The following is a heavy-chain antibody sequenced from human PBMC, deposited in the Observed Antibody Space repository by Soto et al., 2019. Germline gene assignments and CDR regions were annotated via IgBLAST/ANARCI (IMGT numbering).Heavy chain of an antibody. CDR1: GVSIINYY. CDR2: IYYSGST. Sequence: SETLSLTCIVSGVSIINYYWSWIRQPPGKGLEWIGYIYYSGSTNYNPSLTSRVTISVDTSKNQFSLKLSSVTAADTAVYYCARHRYSYGVYYFDYWGQGTLVTVSS. J-gene: IGHJ4*02. D-gene: IGHD5-18*01. CDR3: ARHRYSYGVYYFDY. V-gene: IGHV4-59*08.